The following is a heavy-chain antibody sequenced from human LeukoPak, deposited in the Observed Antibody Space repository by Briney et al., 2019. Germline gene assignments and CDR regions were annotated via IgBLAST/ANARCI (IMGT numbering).Heavy chain of an antibody. CDR3: ARDFAWGSGGAPIDDNWLDP. Sequence: ASVKVSCKASGGTFSSYAISWVRQAPGHGLEWMGWISSGGNTNYAPKFQDRATMTRDTSTSTAYMELRSLRFDDTAVYYCARDFAWGSGGAPIDDNWLDPWGQGTLVTVSS. CDR1: GGTFSSYA. D-gene: IGHD7-27*01. CDR2: ISSGGNT. V-gene: IGHV1-18*01. J-gene: IGHJ5*02.